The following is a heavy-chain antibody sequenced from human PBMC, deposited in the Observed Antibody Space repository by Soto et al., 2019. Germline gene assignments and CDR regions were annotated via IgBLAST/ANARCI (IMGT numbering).Heavy chain of an antibody. CDR1: GLTFSDYY. CDR2: ISSSSSYT. V-gene: IGHV3-11*05. D-gene: IGHD6-13*01. CDR3: ARAVYSSSWPYFDL. J-gene: IGHJ2*01. Sequence: PGGSLRLSCAASGLTFSDYYMSWIRQAPGKGLEWVSYISSSSSYTNYADSVKGRFTISRDNAKNSLYLQMNSLRAEDTAVYYCARAVYSSSWPYFDLWGRGTLVTVSS.